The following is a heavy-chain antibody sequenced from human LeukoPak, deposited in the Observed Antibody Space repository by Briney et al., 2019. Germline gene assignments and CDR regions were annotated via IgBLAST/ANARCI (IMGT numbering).Heavy chain of an antibody. CDR1: GGSFSGHY. V-gene: IGHV4-34*01. CDR2: INHSGSA. CDR3: ARGYSSGWHQPHY. D-gene: IGHD6-19*01. J-gene: IGHJ4*02. Sequence: SETLSLTCAVYGGSFSGHYWSWIRQPPGKGLEWIGEINHSGSANYNPSLQSRVTISVDTSKNQFSLKLSSVTAADTAMYYCARGYSSGWHQPHYWGQGTLVTVSS.